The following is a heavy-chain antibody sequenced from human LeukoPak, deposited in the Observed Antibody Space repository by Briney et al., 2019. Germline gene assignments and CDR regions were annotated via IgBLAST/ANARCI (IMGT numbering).Heavy chain of an antibody. CDR3: ARGRVRIRTVTTQRLYYFDY. D-gene: IGHD4-17*01. Sequence: SETLSLTCAVYGGSFSGYYLSWIRQPPGKGLEWIGEINHSGSTNYNPSLKSRVTISVDTSKNQFSLKLSSVTAADTAVYYCARGRVRIRTVTTQRLYYFDYWGQGTLVTVSS. CDR1: GGSFSGYY. V-gene: IGHV4-34*01. J-gene: IGHJ4*02. CDR2: INHSGST.